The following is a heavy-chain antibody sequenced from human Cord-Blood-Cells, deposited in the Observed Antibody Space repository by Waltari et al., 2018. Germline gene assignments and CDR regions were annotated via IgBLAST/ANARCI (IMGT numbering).Heavy chain of an antibody. D-gene: IGHD5-12*01. CDR2: INHSGST. CDR1: GGSFSGDS. Sequence: QVQLQQWGAGLLKPSETLSLTCAVYGGSFSGDSWSWIRQPQGKGLEWIGEINHSGSTNYNPSLMSRVTISVDTSKNQFSLKLSSVTAADTAVYHCARKLYSGYDDYWGQGTLVTVSS. J-gene: IGHJ4*02. CDR3: ARKLYSGYDDY. V-gene: IGHV4-34*01.